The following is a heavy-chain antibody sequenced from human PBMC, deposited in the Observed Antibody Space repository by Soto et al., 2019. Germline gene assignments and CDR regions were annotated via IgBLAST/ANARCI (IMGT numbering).Heavy chain of an antibody. CDR3: ARTVTTNYLDY. CDR1: GFTFSDYY. CDR2: ISSSGSVL. J-gene: IGHJ4*02. Sequence: QVQLVESGGGLVKPGGSLRLSCAASGFTFSDYYMSWIRQAPGKGLQWVSYISSSGSVLYYADSVKGRFTISRDNAKNSLYLQMNSLRAEDMAMYYCARTVTTNYLDYWGQGTLVTVSS. D-gene: IGHD4-17*01. V-gene: IGHV3-11*01.